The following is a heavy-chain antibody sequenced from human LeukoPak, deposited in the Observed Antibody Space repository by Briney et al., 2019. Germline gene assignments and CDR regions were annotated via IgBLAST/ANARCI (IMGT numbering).Heavy chain of an antibody. CDR1: GFTFSRYG. V-gene: IGHV3-30*02. Sequence: GGSLRLSCAASGFTFSRYGMHWVRQAPGKGLEWVAFIRYDGSNKYYADSVKGRFTISRDNAKSSLYLQMNSLRAEDTAVYYCARDDYGFDYWGQGTLVTVSS. CDR2: IRYDGSNK. D-gene: IGHD4-17*01. CDR3: ARDDYGFDY. J-gene: IGHJ4*02.